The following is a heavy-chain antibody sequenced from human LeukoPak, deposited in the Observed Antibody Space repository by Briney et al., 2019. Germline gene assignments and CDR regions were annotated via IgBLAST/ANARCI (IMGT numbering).Heavy chain of an antibody. D-gene: IGHD2-2*01. J-gene: IGHJ3*02. V-gene: IGHV4-38-2*02. CDR3: ARQPDDCSSTSCPRPHDAFDI. Sequence: SETLSLTCTVSGYSISSGYYWGWIRQPPGKGLEWIGSIYHSGSTYYNPSLKSRVTISVDTSKNQFSLKLSSVTAADTAVYYCARQPDDCSSTSCPRPHDAFDIWGQGTMVTVSS. CDR1: GYSISSGYY. CDR2: IYHSGST.